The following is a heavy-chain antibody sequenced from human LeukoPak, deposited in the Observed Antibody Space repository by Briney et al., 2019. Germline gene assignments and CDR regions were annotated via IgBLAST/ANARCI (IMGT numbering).Heavy chain of an antibody. CDR3: ARDRYFDN. J-gene: IGHJ4*02. CDR2: IYYSGST. D-gene: IGHD3-9*01. V-gene: IGHV4-59*01. CDR1: GGSISTYY. Sequence: PSETLSLTCTVSGGSISTYYWSWIRQPPGKGLEWIGYIYYSGSTNYNPSLKSRVTISVDTSMNQFSLKLSSVTAADTAVYYCARDRYFDNWGQGTLVTVSS.